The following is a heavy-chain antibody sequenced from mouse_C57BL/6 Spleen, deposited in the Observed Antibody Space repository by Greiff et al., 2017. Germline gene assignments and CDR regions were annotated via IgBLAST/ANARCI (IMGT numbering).Heavy chain of an antibody. J-gene: IGHJ2*01. Sequence: QVQLQQPGAELVKPGASVKLSCKASGYTFTSYWMHWVKQRPGQGLEWIGMIHPNSGSTNYNEKFKSKATLTVDKSSSTAYMQLSSLTSEDSAVYYCAREGGGYYSCDYWGQGTTLTVSS. D-gene: IGHD2-3*01. CDR1: GYTFTSYW. V-gene: IGHV1-64*01. CDR2: IHPNSGST. CDR3: AREGGGYYSCDY.